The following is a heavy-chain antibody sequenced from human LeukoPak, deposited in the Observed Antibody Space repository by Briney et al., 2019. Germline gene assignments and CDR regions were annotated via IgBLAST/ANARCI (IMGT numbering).Heavy chain of an antibody. J-gene: IGHJ4*01. CDR2: ISSNGGST. V-gene: IGHV3-64*01. CDR3: ARLHPFRYFDY. Sequence: TGGSLRLSCAASGFTFSSYAMHWVRQAPGKGLEYVSAISSNGGSTYYANSVKGRFTISRDNSKNTLYLQMGSLRAEDMAVYYCARLHPFRYFDYCGQGTLVTVSS. CDR1: GFTFSSYA.